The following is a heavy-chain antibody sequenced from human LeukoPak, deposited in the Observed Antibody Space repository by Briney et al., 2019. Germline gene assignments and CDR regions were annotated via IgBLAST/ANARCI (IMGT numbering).Heavy chain of an antibody. CDR1: GGSISSYY. D-gene: IGHD2-2*01. CDR2: IYYSGNT. CDR3: ARDLGYCSSTSCYNWFGP. J-gene: IGHJ5*02. V-gene: IGHV4-59*01. Sequence: PSETLSLTCTVSGGSISSYYWSWIRLPPGKGLEWIGYIYYSGNTNYNPSLKSRVTMSVDTSKNQFSLKLSSVTAADTAVYYCARDLGYCSSTSCYNWFGPWGQGSLVTVSS.